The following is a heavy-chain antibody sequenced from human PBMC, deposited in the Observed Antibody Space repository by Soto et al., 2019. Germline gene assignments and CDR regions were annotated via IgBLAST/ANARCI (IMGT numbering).Heavy chain of an antibody. CDR2: INAGNGNT. Sequence: ASVKVSCKASGYTLTSYAMHWVRQAPGQRLEWMGWINAGNGNTKYSQKFQGRVTITRDTSASTAYMELSSLRSEDTAVYYCASPIDYGSGSYHYYGMDVWGQGTTVTVSS. V-gene: IGHV1-3*01. D-gene: IGHD3-10*01. CDR3: ASPIDYGSGSYHYYGMDV. J-gene: IGHJ6*02. CDR1: GYTLTSYA.